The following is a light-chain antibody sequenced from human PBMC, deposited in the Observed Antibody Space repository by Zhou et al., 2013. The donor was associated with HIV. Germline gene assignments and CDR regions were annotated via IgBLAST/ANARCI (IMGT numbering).Light chain of an antibody. CDR2: GST. CDR1: SSNIGAGYD. J-gene: IGLJ3*02. V-gene: IGLV1-40*01. Sequence: QSVLTQPPSVSGAPGQRVTISCTGNSSNIGAGYDVHWYQQLPGTAPKVLIYGSTTRPSGVPDRFSGSKSDTSASPAITGLQAEDEADYHCQSFDSSLSGSVFGGGTKLTVL. CDR3: QSFDSSLSGSV.